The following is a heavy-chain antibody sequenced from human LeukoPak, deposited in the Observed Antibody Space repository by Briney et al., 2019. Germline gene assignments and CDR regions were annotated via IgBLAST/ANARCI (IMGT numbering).Heavy chain of an antibody. D-gene: IGHD3-10*01. CDR2: ISSSSSYI. CDR3: ARASRINMVRGVMGGYFDY. CDR1: GFTFSSYS. V-gene: IGHV3-21*01. Sequence: PGGSLILSCAASGFTFSSYSMNWVRQAPGMGLEWVSSISSSSSYIFYADSVKGRFTISRDNAKNSLYLQINTLRAEDTAVYYCARASRINMVRGVMGGYFDYWGQGILVTVSS. J-gene: IGHJ4*02.